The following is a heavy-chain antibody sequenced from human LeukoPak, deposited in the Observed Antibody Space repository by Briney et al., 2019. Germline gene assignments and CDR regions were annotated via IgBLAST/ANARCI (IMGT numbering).Heavy chain of an antibody. V-gene: IGHV4-59*08. CDR1: GGSISSYY. Sequence: SETLSLTCTVSGGSISSYYWSWIRQPPGKGLEWIGYIYYSGSTNYNPSLKSRVTISVDTSKNQFSLKLSSVTAADTAVYYCARSYYYDFRFDYWGQGTLVTVSS. D-gene: IGHD3-22*01. CDR2: IYYSGST. J-gene: IGHJ4*02. CDR3: ARSYYYDFRFDY.